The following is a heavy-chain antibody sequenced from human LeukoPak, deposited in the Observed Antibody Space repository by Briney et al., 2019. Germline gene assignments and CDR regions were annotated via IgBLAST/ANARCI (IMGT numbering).Heavy chain of an antibody. Sequence: PETLSLTCTVSGGSVSSGSYYWRWIRQPPGKGLEWIGHIYYSGSTNSNPSLKSRVTISVDTSKNQFSLKLSSVTAADTAVYYCARVRRPSDAFNIWGQGTMVTVSS. V-gene: IGHV4-61*01. J-gene: IGHJ3*02. CDR1: GGSVSSGSYY. CDR3: ARVRRPSDAFNI. CDR2: IYYSGST.